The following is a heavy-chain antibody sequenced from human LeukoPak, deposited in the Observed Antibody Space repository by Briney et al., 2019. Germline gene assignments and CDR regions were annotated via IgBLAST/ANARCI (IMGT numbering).Heavy chain of an antibody. CDR1: GFTFSSYS. CDR3: ARVARLTWIQLWHGFDY. V-gene: IGHV3-48*04. Sequence: GGSLRLSCAASGFTFSSYSMNWVRQAPGKGLEWVSYISSSGSTIYYADSVKGRFTISRDNAKNSLYLQMNSLRAEDTAVYYCARVARLTWIQLWHGFDYWGQGTLVTVSS. CDR2: ISSSGSTI. D-gene: IGHD5-18*01. J-gene: IGHJ4*02.